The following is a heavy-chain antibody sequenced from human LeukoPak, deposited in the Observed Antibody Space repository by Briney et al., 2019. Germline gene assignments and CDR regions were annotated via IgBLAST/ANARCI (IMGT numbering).Heavy chain of an antibody. CDR1: GFTFSSYH. CDR2: ISLSSGTI. Sequence: GGSLRLSCTASGFTFSSYHMAWVRQAPGKGLEWISYISLSSGTIYYADSVKGRFTISRDNAKNSLYLQMNSLRDEDTAVYYCARDRGYCSGGSCYTYYFDYWGQGTLVTVSS. J-gene: IGHJ4*02. D-gene: IGHD2-15*01. V-gene: IGHV3-48*02. CDR3: ARDRGYCSGGSCYTYYFDY.